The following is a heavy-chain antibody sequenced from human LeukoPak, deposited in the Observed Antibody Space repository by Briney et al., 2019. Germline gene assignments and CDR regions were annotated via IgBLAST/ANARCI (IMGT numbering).Heavy chain of an antibody. CDR2: IYSGGST. CDR3: ARVSRMITFGGVSDSFDP. V-gene: IGHV3-53*01. D-gene: IGHD3-16*01. Sequence: GGSLRLSCAASGFTVSSNYMSWVRQAPGKGLEWVSVIYSGGSTYYADSVKGRFTISRDNSKNTPYLQMNSLRAEDTAVYYCARVSRMITFGGVSDSFDPWGQGTLVTVSS. CDR1: GFTVSSNY. J-gene: IGHJ5*02.